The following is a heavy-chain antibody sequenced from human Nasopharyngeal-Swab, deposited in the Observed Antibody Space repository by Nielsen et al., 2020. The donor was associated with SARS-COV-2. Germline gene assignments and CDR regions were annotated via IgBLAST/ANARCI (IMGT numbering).Heavy chain of an antibody. CDR1: GFTFSSYA. J-gene: IGHJ3*02. Sequence: GGSLRLSCAAPGFTFSSYAMSWVRQAPRKGLEWVSAISGSGGSTYYADSVKGRFTISRDNSKNTLYLQMNSLRAEDTAVYYCAKDYYDSSGYHPDAFDIWGQGTMVTVSS. CDR3: AKDYYDSSGYHPDAFDI. V-gene: IGHV3-23*01. D-gene: IGHD3-22*01. CDR2: ISGSGGST.